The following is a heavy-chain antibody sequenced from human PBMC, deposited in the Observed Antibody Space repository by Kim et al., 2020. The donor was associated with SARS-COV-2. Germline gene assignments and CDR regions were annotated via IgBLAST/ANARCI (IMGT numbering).Heavy chain of an antibody. Sequence: ASVKVSCKASGYTFTSYYMHWVRQAPGQGLEWMGIINPSGGSTSYAQKFQGRVTMTRDTSTSTVYMELSSLRSEDTAVYYCARDLSNTAMVTESLFYYYGMDVWGQGTTVTVSS. CDR3: ARDLSNTAMVTESLFYYYGMDV. CDR2: INPSGGST. J-gene: IGHJ6*02. CDR1: GYTFTSYY. D-gene: IGHD5-18*01. V-gene: IGHV1-46*01.